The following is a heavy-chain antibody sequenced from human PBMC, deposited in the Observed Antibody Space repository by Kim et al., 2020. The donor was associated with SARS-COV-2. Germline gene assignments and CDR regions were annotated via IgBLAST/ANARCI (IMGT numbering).Heavy chain of an antibody. J-gene: IGHJ5*02. CDR3: AKDQVAGTRGHWFDP. V-gene: IGHV3-23*01. CDR1: GFTFSSYA. CDR2: ISGSGGST. D-gene: IGHD2-15*01. Sequence: GGSLRLSCAASGFTFSSYAMSWVRQAPGKGLEWVSAISGSGGSTYYADSVKGRFTISRDNSKNTLYLQMNSLRAEDTAVYYCAKDQVAGTRGHWFDPWGQGTLVTVSS.